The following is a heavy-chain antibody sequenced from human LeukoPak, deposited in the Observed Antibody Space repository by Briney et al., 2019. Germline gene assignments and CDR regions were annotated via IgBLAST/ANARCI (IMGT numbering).Heavy chain of an antibody. J-gene: IGHJ6*03. CDR1: GFTFSSYG. D-gene: IGHD4-23*01. CDR3: AKDYGQYGGGYYYYYMDV. CDR2: ISYDGSNK. V-gene: IGHV3-30*18. Sequence: GGSLRLSCGASGFTFSSYGMHWVRQAPGKGLEWVAVISYDGSNKYYADSVKGRFTISRDNSKNTLYLQMNSLRAEDTAVYYCAKDYGQYGGGYYYYYMDVWGKGTTVTVSS.